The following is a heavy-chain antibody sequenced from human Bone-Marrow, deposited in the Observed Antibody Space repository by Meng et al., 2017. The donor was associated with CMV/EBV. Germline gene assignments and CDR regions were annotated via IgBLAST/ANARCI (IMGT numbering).Heavy chain of an antibody. J-gene: IGHJ3*02. V-gene: IGHV4-59*01. CDR3: ARDGYNLPLDI. CDR2: NYYSGST. D-gene: IGHD5-24*01. CDR1: GGSISSYY. Sequence: SETLSLTCTVSGGSISSYYWSWIRQPPGKGLEWIGYNYYSGSTNYNPSLKSRVTISVDTSKNQFSLKLSSVTAADTAVYYCARDGYNLPLDIWGQGTMVTVSS.